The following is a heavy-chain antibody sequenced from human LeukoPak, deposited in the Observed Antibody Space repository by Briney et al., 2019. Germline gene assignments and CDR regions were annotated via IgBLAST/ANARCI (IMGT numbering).Heavy chain of an antibody. Sequence: GESPKISCKGSGYSFSIYWIGWVRQRPGKGLEWMGITYPGDSQTRYSPSFQGQVTISADKSTSTAYLQWNSLKASDTAMYYCAKANTVASWGYFQHWGQGTLVSVSS. CDR3: AKANTVASWGYFQH. CDR2: TYPGDSQT. J-gene: IGHJ1*01. V-gene: IGHV5-51*01. D-gene: IGHD4-23*01. CDR1: GYSFSIYW.